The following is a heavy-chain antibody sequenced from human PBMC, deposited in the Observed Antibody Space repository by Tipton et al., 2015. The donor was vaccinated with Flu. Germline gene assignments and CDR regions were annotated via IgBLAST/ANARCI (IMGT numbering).Heavy chain of an antibody. J-gene: IGHJ4*02. V-gene: IGHV4-38-2*02. CDR2: TYHSGTT. CDR1: GHAISSDYY. Sequence: TLSLTCTISGHAISSDYYWGWVRRPPGKGLEWIGTTYHSGTTYYNPSLKSRLTISVDTSKNQFSLRLSSVTAADTAVYYCARHTGDSVRGVIDYWGQGTLVTVSS. CDR3: ARHTGDSVRGVIDY. D-gene: IGHD3-10*02.